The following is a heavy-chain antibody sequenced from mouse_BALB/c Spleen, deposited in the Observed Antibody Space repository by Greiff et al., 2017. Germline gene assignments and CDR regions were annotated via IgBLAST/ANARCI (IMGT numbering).Heavy chain of an antibody. CDR2: IYPGSGST. CDR1: GYTFTDYV. V-gene: IGHV1-77*01. Sequence: QVQLQQSGPELVKPGASVKMSCKASGYTFTDYVISWVKQRTGQGLEWIGEIYPGSGSTYYNEKFKGKATLTADKSSNTAYMQLSSLTSEDSAVYFCARWYGGYAMDYWGQGTSFTVSS. CDR3: ARWYGGYAMDY. D-gene: IGHD2-14*01. J-gene: IGHJ4*01.